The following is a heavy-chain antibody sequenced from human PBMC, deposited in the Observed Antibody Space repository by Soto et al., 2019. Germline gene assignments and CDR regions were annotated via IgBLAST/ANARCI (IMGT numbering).Heavy chain of an antibody. D-gene: IGHD3-22*01. CDR1: GGTFSTYT. Sequence: QVPLVQSGAEVKKPGSSVKVSCKSSGGTFSTYTLAWVRQAPGQGLEWVGGIIPIFGTANYPQKFKGRVTITADESTSTAYMELSSLRSEDTAVYYCARSQDSSGYWNSCFDPWGQGTLVTVSS. V-gene: IGHV1-69*01. CDR3: ARSQDSSGYWNSCFDP. J-gene: IGHJ5*02. CDR2: IIPIFGTA.